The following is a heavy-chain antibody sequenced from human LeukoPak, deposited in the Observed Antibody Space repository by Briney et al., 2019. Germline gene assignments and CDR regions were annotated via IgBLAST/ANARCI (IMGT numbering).Heavy chain of an antibody. V-gene: IGHV1-46*01. Sequence: GASVKVSCKASGYTFTTYYMHWVRQAPGQGLEWMGIINPSGGSTSYAQKFQGRVTMTRDTSRSTVYMELSSLRSEDTAVYYCATSGYTYGRDYWGQGTLVTVSS. CDR2: INPSGGST. CDR1: GYTFTTYY. J-gene: IGHJ4*02. D-gene: IGHD5-18*01. CDR3: ATSGYTYGRDY.